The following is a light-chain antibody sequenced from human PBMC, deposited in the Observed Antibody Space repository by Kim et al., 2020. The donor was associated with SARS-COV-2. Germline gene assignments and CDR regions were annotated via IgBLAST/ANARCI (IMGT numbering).Light chain of an antibody. V-gene: IGKV1-17*03. CDR1: QGIKNY. CDR3: LQHDSYPIT. CDR2: AAS. Sequence: ASVGARVTITCRASQGIKNYLGWFQQKPGKAPKRLIYAASSLQSGVPSRFSGSGSGTEFTLTITSLQPEDFATYYCLQHDSYPITFGQGTRLEIK. J-gene: IGKJ5*01.